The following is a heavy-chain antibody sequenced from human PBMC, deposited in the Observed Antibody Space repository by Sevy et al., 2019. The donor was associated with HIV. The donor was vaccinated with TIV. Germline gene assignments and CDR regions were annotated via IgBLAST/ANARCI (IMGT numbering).Heavy chain of an antibody. Sequence: GGSLRLSCAASGFTSSSYAMSWVRQAPGKGLEWVSSLSGSGRSTYYADSVKGRFTISSDNSKNTLYLQMNSLRDEATATYYWAKGQGECPDDYCYNGIDVWGQGTTVTVSS. D-gene: IGHD3-16*01. V-gene: IGHV3-23*01. CDR3: AKGQGECPDDYCYNGIDV. J-gene: IGHJ6*02. CDR1: GFTSSSYA. CDR2: LSGSGRST.